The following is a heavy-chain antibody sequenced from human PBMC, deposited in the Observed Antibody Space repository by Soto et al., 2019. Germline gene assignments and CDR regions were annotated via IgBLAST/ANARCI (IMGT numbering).Heavy chain of an antibody. D-gene: IGHD3-16*01. Sequence: VRCTAAEVTSSALGGRWVIQAPGKGLEWVASISSSSRDIFYADSVKDRFTISRDNANSSVDLQMNSLRVGDTAIYYCARGSWGGDGIDVWGQGTTVTVSS. V-gene: IGHV3-21*01. CDR2: ISSSSRDI. CDR3: ARGSWGGDGIDV. J-gene: IGHJ6*02. CDR1: EVTSSALG.